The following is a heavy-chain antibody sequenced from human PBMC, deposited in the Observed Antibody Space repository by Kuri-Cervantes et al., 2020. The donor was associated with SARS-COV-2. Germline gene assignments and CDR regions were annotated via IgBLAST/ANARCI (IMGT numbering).Heavy chain of an antibody. CDR3: APRDY. V-gene: IGHV3-23*01. J-gene: IGHJ4*02. CDR1: GFTFSSYA. Sequence: GESLKISCAASGFTFSSYAMSWVRQAPGKGLEWVSAISGSGGSTYYADSVKGRFTISRDNAKNSLYLQMNSLRVEDTALYYCAPRDYWGQGILVTVSS. CDR2: ISGSGGST.